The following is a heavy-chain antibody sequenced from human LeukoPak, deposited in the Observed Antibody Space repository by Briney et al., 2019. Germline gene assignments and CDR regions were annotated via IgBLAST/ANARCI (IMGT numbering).Heavy chain of an antibody. V-gene: IGHV3-48*03. CDR3: ARGNTMVRGVDY. CDR1: GFTFSSYE. D-gene: IGHD3-10*01. Sequence: GGSLRLSCAASGFTFSSYEMNWVRQAPGKGLEWVSYISSSGSTIYYADSVKGRFTISRDNAENSLYLQMNSLRAEDTAVYYCARGNTMVRGVDYWGQGTLVTVSS. J-gene: IGHJ4*02. CDR2: ISSSGSTI.